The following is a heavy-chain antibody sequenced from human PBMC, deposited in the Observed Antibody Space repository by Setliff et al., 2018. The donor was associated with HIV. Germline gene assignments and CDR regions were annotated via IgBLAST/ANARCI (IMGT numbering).Heavy chain of an antibody. Sequence: ASVKVSCKASEYTFTDYFIHWVRQAPGRGLEWMGWISSHSGGTRTTRTFRGRVTMTRDTSINTAYMELSGVRSDDTAIYFCARDPRTDSSYAWFDSWGQGTLVTVSS. J-gene: IGHJ5*01. V-gene: IGHV1-2*02. CDR2: ISSHSGGT. D-gene: IGHD6-6*01. CDR1: EYTFTDYF. CDR3: ARDPRTDSSYAWFDS.